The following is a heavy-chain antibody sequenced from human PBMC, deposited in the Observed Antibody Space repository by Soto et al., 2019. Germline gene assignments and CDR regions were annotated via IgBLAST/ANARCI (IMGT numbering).Heavy chain of an antibody. CDR1: GFTFSSYA. J-gene: IGHJ5*02. V-gene: IGHV3-23*01. CDR3: AKLPRRIVATSGFDP. Sequence: GGSVRLSCAASGFTFSSYAMSWVRQAPGKGLEWVSAISGSGGSTYYADSVKGRFTISRDNSKNTLYLQMTSLRAEDTAVYYCAKLPRRIVATSGFDPWGQGTLVTVSS. CDR2: ISGSGGST. D-gene: IGHD5-12*01.